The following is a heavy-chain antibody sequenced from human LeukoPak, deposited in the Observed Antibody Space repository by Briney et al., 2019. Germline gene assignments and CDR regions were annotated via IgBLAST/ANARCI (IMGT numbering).Heavy chain of an antibody. CDR2: MYYTGST. J-gene: IGHJ5*02. CDR1: GGSISSYY. D-gene: IGHD6-25*01. Sequence: LETLSLTCTGSGGSISSYYWSWIRQPPGKGLEWIGCMYYTGSTNYNPSLKSRLTISVDTSKNQFSLRLSSVAAADTAEYYCARDGRPTTKSGCVGNWFDPWGQGTLVTVPS. V-gene: IGHV4-59*01. CDR3: ARDGRPTTKSGCVGNWFDP.